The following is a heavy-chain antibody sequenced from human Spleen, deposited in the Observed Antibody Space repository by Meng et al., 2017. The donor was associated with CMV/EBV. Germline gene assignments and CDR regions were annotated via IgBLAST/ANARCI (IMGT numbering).Heavy chain of an antibody. V-gene: IGHV3-74*01. CDR1: GFTFSSYW. CDR2: INSDGSST. Sequence: GKSLKISCAASGFTFSSYWMHWVRQAPGKGLVWVSRINSDGSSTSYADSVKGRFTISRDNAKNTLYLQMNSLRAEDTAVYYCARGAARPYYYYYYGMDVWGQGTTVTVSS. CDR3: ARGAARPYYYYYYGMDV. J-gene: IGHJ6*02. D-gene: IGHD6-6*01.